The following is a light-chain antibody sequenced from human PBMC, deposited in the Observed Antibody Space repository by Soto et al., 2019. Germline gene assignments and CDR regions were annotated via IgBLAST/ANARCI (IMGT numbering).Light chain of an antibody. CDR1: QTISRDE. V-gene: IGKV3-20*01. CDR2: ASS. Sequence: EIVLTQSPDTLSVSPGETASISCSTSQTISRDELAWYQPRPGQAPILLVSASSRRATGIPDRFNVYGSGRDLTLTISSLEPEDFGVYYCYQYYRSHHTFGPGTRVDI. CDR3: YQYYRSHHT. J-gene: IGKJ3*01.